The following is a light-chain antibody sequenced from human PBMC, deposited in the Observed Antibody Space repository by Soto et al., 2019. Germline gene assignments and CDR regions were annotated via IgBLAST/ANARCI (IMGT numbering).Light chain of an antibody. V-gene: IGKV3-15*01. CDR3: PPYHEWPPIT. CDR1: QSVDTK. J-gene: IGKJ4*01. Sequence: EIVMTQSPATLSLSPGELATLSCSASQSVDTKLAWYQQKPGQAPRLIIYGDSTMATGVLVRFSGGGSETEFSLTITILKSEDLAVYYCPPYHEWPPITFGGGTKVAIK. CDR2: GDS.